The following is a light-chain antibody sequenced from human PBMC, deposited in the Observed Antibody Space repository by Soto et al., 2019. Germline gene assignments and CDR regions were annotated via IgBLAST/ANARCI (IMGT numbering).Light chain of an antibody. CDR2: AAS. V-gene: IGKV1-9*01. Sequence: DISLTQSPSFLSASVGDRVTITCRASQGISSYLAWYQQKPGKAPKLLIYAASTLQSGVPSRFSGSGSGTEFTLTISSLQPEDFATYYCQQLYTFGQGTKLEIK. CDR1: QGISSY. CDR3: QQLYT. J-gene: IGKJ2*01.